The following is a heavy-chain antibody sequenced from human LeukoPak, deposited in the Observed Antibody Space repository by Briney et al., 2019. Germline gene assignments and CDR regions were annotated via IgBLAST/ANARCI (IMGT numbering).Heavy chain of an antibody. J-gene: IGHJ4*02. CDR3: AREYYGSSGYYNDY. CDR1: GDSLSSYH. D-gene: IGHD3-22*01. CDR2: ISYSGGP. V-gene: IGHV4-59*01. Sequence: SEDLSLTCTVSGDSLSSYHWSWIRQPPGKGLEWIGYISYSGGPNYNPSHKSRVTISVDTSKTQFSLKLTSVTAADTAVYYCAREYYGSSGYYNDYWGQGALVTVSS.